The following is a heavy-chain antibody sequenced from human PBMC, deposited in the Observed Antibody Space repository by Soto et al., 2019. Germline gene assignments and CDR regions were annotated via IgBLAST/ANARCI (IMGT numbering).Heavy chain of an antibody. V-gene: IGHV3-23*01. CDR2: ISGSGGST. J-gene: IGHJ3*02. CDR1: GFTFISYA. D-gene: IGHD3-22*01. CDR3: AKTFTMIVVVIPALDAFDI. Sequence: GWSLRLSCAASGFTFISYAMSWVRQAPGKGLEWVSAISGSGGSTYYADSVKGRFTISRDNSKNTLYLQMNSLRAEDTAVYYCAKTFTMIVVVIPALDAFDIWGQGTMVTVSS.